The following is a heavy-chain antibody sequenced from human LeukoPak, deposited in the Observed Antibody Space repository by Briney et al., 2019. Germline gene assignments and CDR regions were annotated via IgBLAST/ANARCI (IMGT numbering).Heavy chain of an antibody. Sequence: ASETLSLTCTVSGGSIRNYYWSWIRQPPGKGLEWIGYIYYSGSTNYNPSLKSRVTISVDTSKNQFSLKLSSVTAADTAVYYCARVYYSSSYDYWYFDLWGRGTLVTVSS. V-gene: IGHV4-59*01. CDR2: IYYSGST. J-gene: IGHJ2*01. CDR1: GGSIRNYY. D-gene: IGHD6-13*01. CDR3: ARVYYSSSYDYWYFDL.